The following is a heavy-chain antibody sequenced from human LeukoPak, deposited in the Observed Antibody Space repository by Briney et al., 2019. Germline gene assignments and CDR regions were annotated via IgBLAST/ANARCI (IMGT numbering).Heavy chain of an antibody. D-gene: IGHD6-19*01. CDR1: GGSISSGDYY. V-gene: IGHV4-30-4*08. CDR3: ARSSGWYRVFDL. CDR2: IYYSGST. J-gene: IGHJ2*01. Sequence: PSETLSLTCTVSGGSISSGDYYWSWVRQPPGKGLEWIGYIYYSGSTYYNPSLKSRVTISVDTSKNQFPRKLSSVTAADTAVYYCARSSGWYRVFDLWGRGTLVTVSS.